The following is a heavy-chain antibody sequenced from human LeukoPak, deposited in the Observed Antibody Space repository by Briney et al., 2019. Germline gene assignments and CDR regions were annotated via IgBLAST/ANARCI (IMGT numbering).Heavy chain of an antibody. J-gene: IGHJ4*02. CDR1: GFTFSKNW. D-gene: IGHD6-13*01. CDR2: IQGDGSNT. V-gene: IGHV3-74*01. CDR3: ARGMSAGGPISPSDF. Sequence: GGSLRLSCVASGFTFSKNWMHWVRQAPGKGLVWVSRIQGDGSNTNYADSVKGRFSISRDNAKNTVYLQMNSLRAEDTGIYYCARGMSAGGPISPSDFWGQGTVVTVSS.